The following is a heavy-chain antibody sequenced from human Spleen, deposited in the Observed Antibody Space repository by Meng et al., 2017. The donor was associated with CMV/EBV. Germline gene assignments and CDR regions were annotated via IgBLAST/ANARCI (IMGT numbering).Heavy chain of an antibody. J-gene: IGHJ4*02. V-gene: IGHV3-30-3*01. CDR3: AREGSNWYHYFDF. CDR1: GFTFDDFP. CDR2: ISYDGTDD. Sequence: GGSLRLSCAASGFTFDDFPMHWVRQAPGKGLEWVAVISYDGTDDYYPDSLKGRFTISRDNSRNMVYLQMDSLRPEDTAVYYCAREGSNWYHYFDFWGQGTLVTVSS. D-gene: IGHD6-13*01.